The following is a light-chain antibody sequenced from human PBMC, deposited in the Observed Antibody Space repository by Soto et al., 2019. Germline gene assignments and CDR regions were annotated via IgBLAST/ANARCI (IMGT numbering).Light chain of an antibody. Sequence: ILLTQSPATLSLSPGERATLSCRASQSVSSYVAWYQQKPGQAPRLLIYEASNRATGIPARFSGSGSGTDFTLTISSLESEDSAVYYCQQRSYWHPYTFGQGTKVDIK. V-gene: IGKV3-11*01. J-gene: IGKJ2*01. CDR1: QSVSSY. CDR3: QQRSYWHPYT. CDR2: EAS.